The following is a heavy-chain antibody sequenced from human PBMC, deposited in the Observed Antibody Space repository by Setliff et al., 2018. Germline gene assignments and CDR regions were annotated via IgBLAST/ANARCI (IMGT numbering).Heavy chain of an antibody. J-gene: IGHJ4*02. CDR1: GDSLSSGPYY. CDR3: ARGRLLYVGDSHYFDT. Sequence: SETLSLTCTVSGDSLSSGPYYWTWVRQPAGKGLEWNGHIYIYSSGTTNYSPSLKSRVTISADTSKNQFSLQLTSVTATDTAVYYCARGRLLYVGDSHYFDTWGQGTLVTVS. V-gene: IGHV4-61*09. CDR2: IYIYSSGTT. D-gene: IGHD4-17*01.